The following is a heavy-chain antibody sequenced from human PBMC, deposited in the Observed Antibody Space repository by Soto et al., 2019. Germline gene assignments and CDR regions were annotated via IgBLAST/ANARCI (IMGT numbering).Heavy chain of an antibody. J-gene: IGHJ4*02. CDR2: TSGDGRIM. CDR3: ARGRAAYYFDY. CDR1: GFTSSSYP. V-gene: IGHV3-64*02. D-gene: IGHD6-25*01. Sequence: QPGGSLRLSCAPSGFTSSSYPIHWVRQAPGKGLEHVSSTSGDGRIMYYLDSVKGRFTISRDNSKNTLYLQMGSLRTEDMAVYYCARGRAAYYFDYWGQGALVTVSS.